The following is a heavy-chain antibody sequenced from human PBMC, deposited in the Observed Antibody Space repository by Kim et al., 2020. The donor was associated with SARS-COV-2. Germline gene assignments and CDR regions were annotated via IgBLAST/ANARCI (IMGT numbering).Heavy chain of an antibody. CDR2: IHGGYGQP. Sequence: ASVKVSCKASGYSFTTYALHWVRQAPGQSLEWMGWIHGGYGQPKYSQKFHGRVTITRDISANAVFMEVHSLTSEDTAVYYCARSGLRFGELYGYWGQGTRVIVSS. CDR3: ARSGLRFGELYGY. CDR1: GYSFTTYA. D-gene: IGHD1-26*01. J-gene: IGHJ4*02. V-gene: IGHV1-3*01.